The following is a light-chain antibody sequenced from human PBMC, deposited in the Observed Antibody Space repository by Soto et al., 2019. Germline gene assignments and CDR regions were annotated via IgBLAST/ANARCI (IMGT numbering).Light chain of an antibody. Sequence: DIPMTQSPSTLSGSVGGRVTITCRASQTISSWLAWYQQKPGKAPKLLIYKASTLKSGVPSRFSGSGSGTEFTLTISSLQPDDFATYYCQHYNSYSEAFGQGTKVDIK. J-gene: IGKJ1*01. CDR2: KAS. CDR1: QTISSW. CDR3: QHYNSYSEA. V-gene: IGKV1-5*03.